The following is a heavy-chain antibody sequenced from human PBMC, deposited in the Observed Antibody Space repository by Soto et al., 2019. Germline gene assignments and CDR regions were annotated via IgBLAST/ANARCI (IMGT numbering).Heavy chain of an antibody. CDR2: IYYSGST. Sequence: SETLSLTCTVSGGSISSYYWSWIRQPPGKGLEWIGYIYYSGSTNYNPSLKSRVTISVDTSKNQFSLKLSSVTAADTAVYYCASQNHDAPALFDSRARGALLPGSS. D-gene: IGHD2-2*01. J-gene: IGHJ5*02. CDR1: GGSISSYY. V-gene: IGHV4-59*08. CDR3: ASQNHDAPALFDS.